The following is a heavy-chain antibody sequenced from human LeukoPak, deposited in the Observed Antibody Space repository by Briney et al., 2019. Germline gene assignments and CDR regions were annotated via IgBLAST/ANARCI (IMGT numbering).Heavy chain of an antibody. CDR2: ISSSGSTI. J-gene: IGHJ4*02. V-gene: IGHV3-11*01. CDR1: GFTFSDYY. CDR3: ARESQPQGILEWWGNPGDYFDY. D-gene: IGHD3-3*01. Sequence: PGGSLRLSCAASGFTFSDYYMSWIRQAPGKGLEWVSYISSSGSTIYYADSVKGRFTISRDNAKNSLYLQMNSLRAEDTAVYYCARESQPQGILEWWGNPGDYFDYWGQGTLVTVSS.